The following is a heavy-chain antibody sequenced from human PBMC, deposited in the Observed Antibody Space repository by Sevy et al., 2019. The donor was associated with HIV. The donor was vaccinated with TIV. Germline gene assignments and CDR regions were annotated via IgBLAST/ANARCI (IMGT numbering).Heavy chain of an antibody. J-gene: IGHJ3*02. CDR3: AREGLSWSSDGFDI. CDR2: IGIAGDI. D-gene: IGHD6-13*01. CDR1: GFTFSSYE. V-gene: IGHV3-13*01. Sequence: GGALRRSCAASGFTFSSYEMHWVRQLRGGGLEWVSAIGIAGDIFYADSVRGRFTSSREKARNSLHLQMNRLRAGDSATYYCAREGLSWSSDGFDIWGQGTMVTVSS.